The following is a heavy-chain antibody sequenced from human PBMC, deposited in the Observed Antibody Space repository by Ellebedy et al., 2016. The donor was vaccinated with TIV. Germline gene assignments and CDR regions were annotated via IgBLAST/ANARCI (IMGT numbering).Heavy chain of an antibody. D-gene: IGHD6-13*01. CDR1: GFTFSSYW. V-gene: IGHV3-74*01. J-gene: IGHJ4*02. CDR2: MKGDGSSA. CDR3: ARVVTAVGKHSLDY. Sequence: GESLKISCAASGFTFSSYWMYWVRQAPGKGLVWVSRMKGDGSSASYADSVKGRFTISSDNAKNSLYLHMNSLRADDTAVYYCARVVTAVGKHSLDYWGQGTLVTVSS.